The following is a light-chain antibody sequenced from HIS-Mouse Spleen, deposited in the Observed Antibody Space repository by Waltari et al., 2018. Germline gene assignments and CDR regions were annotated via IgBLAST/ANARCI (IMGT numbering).Light chain of an antibody. J-gene: IGLJ2*01. CDR3: QSYDSSNHVV. V-gene: IGLV6-57*02. Sequence: NFMLTQPHSVSESPGKTVTISCTGSSGSIASNYVQWYQQRPGSAPTPVIHEDNQRPSGVPDRFSGSIDSSSNSASLTISGLKTEDEADYYCQSYDSSNHVVFGGGTKLTVL. CDR1: SGSIASNY. CDR2: EDN.